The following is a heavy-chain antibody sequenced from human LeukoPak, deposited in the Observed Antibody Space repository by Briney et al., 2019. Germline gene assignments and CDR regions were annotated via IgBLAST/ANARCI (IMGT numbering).Heavy chain of an antibody. CDR3: ARDNAGYCSGGSCYHFDY. CDR2: IYYSRRT. D-gene: IGHD2-15*01. Sequence: SETLSLTCTVSGGSLSSYYWSWIRQPPGKALEWIGYIYYSRRTNYNPSLKSRVTISADTSKNQFSLKLSSVTAADTAVYYCARDNAGYCSGGSCYHFDYWGQGTLVTVSS. V-gene: IGHV4-59*01. CDR1: GGSLSSYY. J-gene: IGHJ4*02.